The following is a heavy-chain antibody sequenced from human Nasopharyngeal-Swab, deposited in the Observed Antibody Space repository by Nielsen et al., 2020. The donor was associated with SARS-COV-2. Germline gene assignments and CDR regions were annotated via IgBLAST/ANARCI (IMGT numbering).Heavy chain of an antibody. CDR2: IHYTGST. D-gene: IGHD6-19*01. J-gene: IGHJ6*02. Sequence: SETLSLTCTVSGGSISNYYWSWIRQPPGKGLEWIGYIHYTGSTNYNPSLKSRIIMSVDISRNQFSLKLKSMTAADTAVYYCAREKVGGLVPAPHYYGMDVWGQGTPVTVSS. CDR3: AREKVGGLVPAPHYYGMDV. CDR1: GGSISNYY. V-gene: IGHV4-59*01.